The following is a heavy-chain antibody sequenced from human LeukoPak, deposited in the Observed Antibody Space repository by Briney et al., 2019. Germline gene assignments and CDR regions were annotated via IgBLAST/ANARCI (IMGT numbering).Heavy chain of an antibody. CDR3: ARVWLLENLLDY. V-gene: IGHV3-21*01. D-gene: IGHD3-22*01. CDR2: ISSSSSYI. Sequence: PGGSLRLSSAASGFTFSSYSMNWVRQAPGKGLEWVSSISSSSSYIYYADSVKGRFTISRDNVKNSLYLQMNSLRAEDTAVYYCARVWLLENLLDYWGQGTLVTVSS. CDR1: GFTFSSYS. J-gene: IGHJ4*02.